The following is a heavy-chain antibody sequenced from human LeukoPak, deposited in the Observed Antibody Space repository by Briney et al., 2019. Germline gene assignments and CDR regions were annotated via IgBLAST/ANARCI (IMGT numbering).Heavy chain of an antibody. CDR3: TRESGAFSPFGF. J-gene: IGHJ4*02. D-gene: IGHD1-26*01. CDR2: VHLNGAT. V-gene: IGHV4-4*02. Sequence: PSETLSLTCGVSGGSIITTNWWSWVRQPPGKGLEWIGEVHLNGATNYNPSLESRVSMSIDKSKNQLSLKLSSVTDADTATYYCTRESGAFSPFGFWGQGTLVTVSS. CDR1: GGSIITTNW.